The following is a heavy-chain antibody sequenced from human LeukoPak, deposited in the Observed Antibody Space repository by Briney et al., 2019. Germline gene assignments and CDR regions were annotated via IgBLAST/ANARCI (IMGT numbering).Heavy chain of an antibody. CDR1: GGSLTGYY. J-gene: IGHJ4*02. V-gene: IGHV4-34*01. Sequence: SETLSLTCAVSGGSLTGYYWSWIRQPPGKGLEWIGEINDRGSTNYNPSLKSRLTISVDTSKNQFSLELSSVTAADTAVYYCARGSGLDYWGQGTLVTVSS. D-gene: IGHD7-27*01. CDR2: INDRGST. CDR3: ARGSGLDY.